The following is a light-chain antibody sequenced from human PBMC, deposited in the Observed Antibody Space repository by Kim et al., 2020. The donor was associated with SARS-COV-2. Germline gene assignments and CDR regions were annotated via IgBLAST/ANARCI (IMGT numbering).Light chain of an antibody. J-gene: IGKJ1*01. V-gene: IGKV1-5*03. CDR1: QSISSW. CDR2: KAS. CDR3: QQYNYYPWT. Sequence: ESVGDRGASTCRARQSISSWLDWYQQKPGKAPKLLIYKASSLESGVPSRFSGSASGTEFTLTISSLQPDDFATYYCQQYNYYPWTFGQGTMVEIK.